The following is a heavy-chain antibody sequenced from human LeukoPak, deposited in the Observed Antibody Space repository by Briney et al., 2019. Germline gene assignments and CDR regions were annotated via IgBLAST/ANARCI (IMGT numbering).Heavy chain of an antibody. Sequence: GGSLRLSCEVSGFTFNSNQMSWVRQAPGKGLEGGSVMYSGGNTYYADSVKGRFTISRDNSKNTVSLQMNSLRVADTGVDYCARELRETGHRDWGQGSLVIVSS. J-gene: IGHJ4*02. CDR2: MYSGGNT. CDR3: ARELRETGHRD. V-gene: IGHV3-66*01. D-gene: IGHD3-9*01. CDR1: GFTFNSNQ.